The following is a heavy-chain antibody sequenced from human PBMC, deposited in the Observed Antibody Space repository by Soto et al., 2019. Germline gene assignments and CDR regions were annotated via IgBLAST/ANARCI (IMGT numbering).Heavy chain of an antibody. CDR1: GYTLSAYY. CDR3: ATGAAGVAAHVI. J-gene: IGHJ4*02. CDR2: LDPNTGRT. V-gene: IGHV1-2*02. D-gene: IGHD6-6*01. Sequence: ASVKVSCKASGYTLSAYYLHWVRHAPGQGLEWMGWLDPNTGRTNYAQKFKGRVTMTSDTSISTAYMELSRLTSDDTAVYYCATGAAGVAAHVIWGQGTLVTVSS.